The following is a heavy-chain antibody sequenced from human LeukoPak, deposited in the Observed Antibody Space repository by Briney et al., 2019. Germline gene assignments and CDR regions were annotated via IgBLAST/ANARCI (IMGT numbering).Heavy chain of an antibody. CDR1: GFTFSSYW. D-gene: IGHD2-15*01. V-gene: IGHV3-7*01. CDR2: IKQDGGQN. CDR3: ARWDAYCTGGSCYFGGFAFDI. Sequence: GGSLRLSWVASGFTFSSYWMSWVRQAPGKGLEWVASIKQDGGQNHYLDSVKGRFTISRDNAKSSLFLQLNSLSAEDTAMYYCARWDAYCTGGSCYFGGFAFDIWGQGTVVTVSS. J-gene: IGHJ3*02.